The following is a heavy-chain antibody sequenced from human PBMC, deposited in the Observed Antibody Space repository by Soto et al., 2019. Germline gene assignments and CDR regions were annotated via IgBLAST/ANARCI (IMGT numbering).Heavy chain of an antibody. CDR3: ARVASPVTTTNYGWFEP. D-gene: IGHD4-17*01. CDR1: GCTFSSYA. J-gene: IGHJ5*02. Sequence: SVKVSCKASGCTFSSYAISWVRQAPGQGREWMGGIIPIFGTANYAQKFQGRVTITADKSTSTAYMELSSLRSEDTAVYYCARVASPVTTTNYGWFEPWVQGTLVTVS. CDR2: IIPIFGTA. V-gene: IGHV1-69*06.